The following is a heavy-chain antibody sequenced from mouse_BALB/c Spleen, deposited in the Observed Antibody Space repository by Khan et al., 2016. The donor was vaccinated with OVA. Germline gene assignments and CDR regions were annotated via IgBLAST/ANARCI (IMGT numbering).Heavy chain of an antibody. J-gene: IGHJ2*01. CDR3: ARAAYDGYYDY. CDR1: GYTFTDYA. V-gene: IGHV1S137*01. D-gene: IGHD2-3*01. Sequence: QVQLQQSGPELVRPGVSVKISCKGSGYTFTDYAMYWVKQSHAKSLEWIGLISTYSGNTNYNQKFKGKATMTVDKSSSTAYLELASLTSEDSAIDYCARAAYDGYYDYWGQGTTLTVSS. CDR2: ISTYSGNT.